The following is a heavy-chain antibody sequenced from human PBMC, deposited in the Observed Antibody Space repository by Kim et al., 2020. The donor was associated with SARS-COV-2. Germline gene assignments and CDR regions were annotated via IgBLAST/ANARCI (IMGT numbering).Heavy chain of an antibody. V-gene: IGHV4-4*09. J-gene: IGHJ4*02. CDR3: ASSGSYTYYFDY. D-gene: IGHD1-26*01. Sequence: NHHPTLKSRVTISVDTSKNQFSLKLSSVTAADTAVYYCASSGSYTYYFDYWGQGTLVTVSS.